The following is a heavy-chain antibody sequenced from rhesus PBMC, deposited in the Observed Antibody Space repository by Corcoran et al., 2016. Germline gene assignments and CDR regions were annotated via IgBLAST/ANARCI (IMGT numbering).Heavy chain of an antibody. CDR3: ARAPHPSGTTFGY. Sequence: QVTLKESGPALVKPTQTLTLTCTFSGFSIRTTGAHVGWIRQPPGKALEWLATIYWNDGKYYSTSLKSRLTISKDTSKNQVVLTVTNMDPVDTATYYCARAPHPSGTTFGYWGQGVLVTVSS. V-gene: IGHV2-95*01. CDR2: IYWNDGK. J-gene: IGHJ4*01. D-gene: IGHD1-20*01. CDR1: GFSIRTTGAH.